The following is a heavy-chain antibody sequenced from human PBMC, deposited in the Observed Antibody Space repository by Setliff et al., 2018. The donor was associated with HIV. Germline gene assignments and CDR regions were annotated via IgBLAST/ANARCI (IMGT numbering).Heavy chain of an antibody. CDR2: ISAYNGNT. CDR3: AKDYLPYYYDTPPYYPFDY. CDR1: GYTFGSHG. J-gene: IGHJ4*02. D-gene: IGHD3-22*01. V-gene: IGHV1-18*01. Sequence: ASVKVSCKTSGYTFGSHGISWVRQAPGQGLEWMGWISAYNGNTKYSQRFQGRVTLTWDTSASTAYMEVSSLTSEDTAVYYCAKDYLPYYYDTPPYYPFDYWGQGTVVTVSS.